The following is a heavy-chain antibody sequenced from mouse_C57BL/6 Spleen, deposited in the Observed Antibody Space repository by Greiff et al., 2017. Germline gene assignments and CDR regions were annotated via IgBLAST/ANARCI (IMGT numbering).Heavy chain of an antibody. Sequence: EVKLVESGGGLVKPGGSLKLSCAASGFTFSSYAMSWVRQTPEKRLEWVATISDGGSYTYYPDNVKGRFTISRDNAKNNLYLQMSHLKSEDTAMYYCARLGGYFDYWGQGTTLTVSS. CDR1: GFTFSSYA. D-gene: IGHD3-3*01. J-gene: IGHJ2*01. CDR3: ARLGGYFDY. CDR2: ISDGGSYT. V-gene: IGHV5-4*03.